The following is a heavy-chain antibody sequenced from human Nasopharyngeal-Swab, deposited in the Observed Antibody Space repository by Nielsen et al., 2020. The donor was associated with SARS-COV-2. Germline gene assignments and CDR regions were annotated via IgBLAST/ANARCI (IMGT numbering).Heavy chain of an antibody. CDR1: GYTFTSYY. CDR2: INPSGGST. D-gene: IGHD5-12*01. J-gene: IGHJ4*02. CDR3: ARDGVATLDY. Sequence: ASVQVSCKASGYTFTSYYMHWVRQAPGQGLEWMGIINPSGGSTSYAQKFQGRVTMTRDTSTSTVYMVLSSLRSEDTAVYYCARDGVATLDYWGQGTLVTVSS. V-gene: IGHV1-46*01.